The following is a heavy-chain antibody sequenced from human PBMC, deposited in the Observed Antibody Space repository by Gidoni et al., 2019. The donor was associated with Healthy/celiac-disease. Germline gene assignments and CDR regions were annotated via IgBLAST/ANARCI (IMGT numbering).Heavy chain of an antibody. CDR2: ISGSGGST. V-gene: IGHV3-23*01. CDR3: AKGGCSGGSCYSRGFSYGMDV. CDR1: GFTFSRDA. J-gene: IGHJ6*02. Sequence: EVQLLESGGGLVQPGGSRRLSCAASGFTFSRDAMSWVRQAPGKGLGGVSAISGSGGSTYYAASVKGRFTISRDNSKNTLYLQMNSLRAEDTAVYYCAKGGCSGGSCYSRGFSYGMDVWGQGTTVTVSS. D-gene: IGHD2-15*01.